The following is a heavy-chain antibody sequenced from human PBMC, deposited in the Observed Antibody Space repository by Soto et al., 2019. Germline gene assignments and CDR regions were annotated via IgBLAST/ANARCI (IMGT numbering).Heavy chain of an antibody. CDR1: GHSINSDYY. D-gene: IGHD3-10*01. CDR2: IYPGGGT. Sequence: SETLSLTCTVAGHSINSDYYWGWIRQPPGKGLEWIGSIYPGGGTYYNPSLKSRVTISIDMSKNQFSLRLTSVTAADTAMYYCARKGYYPSGRINLFDSWGQGTLVTVSS. CDR3: ARKGYYPSGRINLFDS. J-gene: IGHJ4*02. V-gene: IGHV4-38-2*02.